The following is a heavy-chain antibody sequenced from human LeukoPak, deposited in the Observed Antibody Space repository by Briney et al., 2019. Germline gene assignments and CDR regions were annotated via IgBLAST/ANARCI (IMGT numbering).Heavy chain of an antibody. Sequence: SETLSLTCAVYGGSFSGYYWSWIRQPPGKGLEWIGEINHSGSTNYNPSLKSRVTLSVATSKHQFSVKLSSVTAADTAVYYCARGLGYCSSTSCSFDYWGQGTLVTVSS. D-gene: IGHD2-2*01. CDR1: GGSFSGYY. CDR3: ARGLGYCSSTSCSFDY. V-gene: IGHV4-34*01. CDR2: INHSGST. J-gene: IGHJ4*02.